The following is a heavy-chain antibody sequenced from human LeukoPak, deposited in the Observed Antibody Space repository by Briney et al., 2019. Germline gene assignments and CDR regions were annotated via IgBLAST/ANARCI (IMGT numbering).Heavy chain of an antibody. V-gene: IGHV3-21*01. J-gene: IGHJ4*02. CDR2: ISSSTSYI. CDR3: ARDGSYSSFDY. CDR1: GFTFSSYT. Sequence: GGSLRLSCAASGFTFSSYTINWVRQAPGKGLEWVSSISSSTSYIYYADSVKGRFTISRDNAKNSLYLQMNSLRAEVTAVYYCARDGSYSSFDYWGQGTLVTVS. D-gene: IGHD1-26*01.